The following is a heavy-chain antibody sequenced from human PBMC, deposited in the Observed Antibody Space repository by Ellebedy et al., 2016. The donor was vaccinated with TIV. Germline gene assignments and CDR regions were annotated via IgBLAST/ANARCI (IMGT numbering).Heavy chain of an antibody. CDR1: GPIFSHNW. Sequence: PGGSLRLSCVDSGPIFSHNWMSWVRQAPGKGLEWVAKINPLGSQKSYVDSVKCRFTISRDNAENSLFLEMNSLRVEDTAVYYCAAEAWWRLDSWGQGTLVTVSS. D-gene: IGHD2-15*01. CDR3: AAEAWWRLDS. J-gene: IGHJ4*02. CDR2: INPLGSQK. V-gene: IGHV3-7*01.